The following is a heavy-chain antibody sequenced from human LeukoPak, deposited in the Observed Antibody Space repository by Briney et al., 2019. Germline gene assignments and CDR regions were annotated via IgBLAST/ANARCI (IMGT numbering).Heavy chain of an antibody. J-gene: IGHJ4*02. V-gene: IGHV1-2*02. CDR1: GYTFTGYY. CDR2: INPNSGGT. Sequence: GASVKVSCKASGYTFTGYYMHWVRQAPGQGLEWMGWINPNSGGTNYAQKFQGRVTMTRDTSISTAYMELSRLRSDDTAVYYCARAHYYGSGSSKDDYWGQGTLVTVSS. D-gene: IGHD3-10*01. CDR3: ARAHYYGSGSSKDDY.